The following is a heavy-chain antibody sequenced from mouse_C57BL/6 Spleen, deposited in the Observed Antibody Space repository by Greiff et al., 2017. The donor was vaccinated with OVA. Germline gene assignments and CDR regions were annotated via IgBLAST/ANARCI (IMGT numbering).Heavy chain of an antibody. J-gene: IGHJ1*03. D-gene: IGHD1-1*01. CDR1: EYEFPSHD. Sequence: EVQLVESGGGLVQPGESLKLSCESNEYEFPSHDMSWVRKTPEKRLELVAAINSDGGSTYYPDTMERRFIISRDNTKKTLYLQMSSLRSEDTALYYCARGAPHYGSSYWYFDVWGTGTTVTVSS. V-gene: IGHV5-2*01. CDR2: INSDGGST. CDR3: ARGAPHYGSSYWYFDV.